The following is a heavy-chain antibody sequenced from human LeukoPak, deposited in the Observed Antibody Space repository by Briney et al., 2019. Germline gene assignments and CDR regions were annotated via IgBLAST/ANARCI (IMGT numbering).Heavy chain of an antibody. Sequence: GSLRLSCSASGFTFSSYAMHWVRQAPGKGLEWVSSVSASGGSIYFADSVKGRFTISRDNFKSTLFLQMNSLRVEDTAVYYCAKATGWNYYYGVDVWGQGATVTVSS. CDR2: VSASGGSI. J-gene: IGHJ6*02. D-gene: IGHD6-19*01. CDR1: GFTFSSYA. CDR3: AKATGWNYYYGVDV. V-gene: IGHV3-23*01.